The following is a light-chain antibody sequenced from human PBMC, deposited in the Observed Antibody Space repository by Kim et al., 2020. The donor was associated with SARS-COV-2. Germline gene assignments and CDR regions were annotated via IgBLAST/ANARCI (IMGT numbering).Light chain of an antibody. CDR3: QKYNSPPRT. CDR1: QDINSY. CDR2: AAS. Sequence: DIQMTQSPSSLSVSLGDRVTITCRASQDINSYLAWYQQKPGKVPKLLIQAASTLQTGVSSRFSGSGSGTDFTLTISSLQPEDVATYYCQKYNSPPRTFGQGTKVDIK. J-gene: IGKJ1*01. V-gene: IGKV1-27*01.